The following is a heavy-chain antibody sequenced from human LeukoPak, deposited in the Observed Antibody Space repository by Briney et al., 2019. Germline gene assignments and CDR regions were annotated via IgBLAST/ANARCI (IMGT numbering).Heavy chain of an antibody. V-gene: IGHV3-23*01. J-gene: IGHJ4*02. CDR1: GITLSNYG. D-gene: IGHD6-19*01. Sequence: GGSLRLSCAVSGITLSNYGMSWVRQAPGKGLEWVAGISGSAGGTIYAASVKGRFTISRDNAKNSLYLQMNSLRAEDTAVYYCARDRLSSGWLTDYWGQGTLVTVSS. CDR2: ISGSAGGT. CDR3: ARDRLSSGWLTDY.